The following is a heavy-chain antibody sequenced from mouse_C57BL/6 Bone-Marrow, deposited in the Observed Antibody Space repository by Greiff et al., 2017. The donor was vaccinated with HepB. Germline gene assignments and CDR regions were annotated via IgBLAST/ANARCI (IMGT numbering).Heavy chain of an antibody. CDR2: IDPSDSYT. J-gene: IGHJ1*03. CDR1: GYTFTSYW. Sequence: QVQLQQPGAELVMPGASVKLSCKASGYTFTSYWMHWVKQRPGQGLEWIGEIDPSDSYTNYNQKFKGKSTLTVDKSSSTAYMQHSSLTSEDSAVYYCARSDYGSSYWYFDVWGTGTTVTVSS. D-gene: IGHD1-1*01. V-gene: IGHV1-69*01. CDR3: ARSDYGSSYWYFDV.